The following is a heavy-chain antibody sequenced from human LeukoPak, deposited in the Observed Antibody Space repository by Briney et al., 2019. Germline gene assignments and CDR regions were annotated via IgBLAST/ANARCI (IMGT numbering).Heavy chain of an antibody. CDR1: GFTFSSYA. J-gene: IGHJ4*02. CDR3: AKGWDVDTAIDY. V-gene: IGHV3-30*02. D-gene: IGHD5-18*01. Sequence: PGGSLRLSCAASGFTFSSYAMHWVRQAPGKGLGWVAFIQYAGSDKYYTDSVKGRFTISRDNSKNTLYLQMNSLRVEDTAVYYCAKGWDVDTAIDYWGQGTLVTVSS. CDR2: IQYAGSDK.